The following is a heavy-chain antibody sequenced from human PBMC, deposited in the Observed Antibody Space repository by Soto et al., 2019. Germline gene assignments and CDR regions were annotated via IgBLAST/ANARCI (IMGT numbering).Heavy chain of an antibody. Sequence: ASVKVSCKASGYTFTSYAIHWVRQAPGQRLEWMGWINAGNGNTKYSQKFQGRVTITRDTSASTAYMELSSLRSGDTAVYYCARETRLRTVANAFDMWGQGTMVTV. V-gene: IGHV1-3*01. J-gene: IGHJ3*02. CDR1: GYTFTSYA. D-gene: IGHD5-12*01. CDR2: INAGNGNT. CDR3: ARETRLRTVANAFDM.